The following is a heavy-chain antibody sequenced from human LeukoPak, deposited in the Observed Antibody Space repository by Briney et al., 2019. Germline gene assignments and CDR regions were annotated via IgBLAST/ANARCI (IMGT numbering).Heavy chain of an antibody. Sequence: SQTLSLTCTVSGGSISSGGYYWSWIRQPPGKGLEWIGYIYHSGSTYYNPSLKSRVTISVDRSKNQFSLKLSSVTAADTAVYYCARAGAIFGVGWDYFDYWGQGTLVTVSS. D-gene: IGHD3-3*01. CDR2: IYHSGST. J-gene: IGHJ4*02. CDR3: ARAGAIFGVGWDYFDY. CDR1: GGSISSGGYY. V-gene: IGHV4-30-2*01.